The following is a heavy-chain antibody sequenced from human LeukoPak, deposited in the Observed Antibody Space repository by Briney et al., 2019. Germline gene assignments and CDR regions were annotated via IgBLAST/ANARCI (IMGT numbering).Heavy chain of an antibody. J-gene: IGHJ4*02. Sequence: GASVKVSCKASGYTFTSYDISWVRQAPGQGLEWMGWISAYNGNTNSAQKLQGRVTMTTDTSTSTAYMELRSLRSDDTAVYYCASGDEAGYSSGWYTYWGQGTLVTVSS. CDR2: ISAYNGNT. D-gene: IGHD6-19*01. V-gene: IGHV1-18*01. CDR3: ASGDEAGYSSGWYTY. CDR1: GYTFTSYD.